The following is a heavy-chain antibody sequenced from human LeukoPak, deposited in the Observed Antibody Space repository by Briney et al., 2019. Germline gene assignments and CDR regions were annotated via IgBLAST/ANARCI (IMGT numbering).Heavy chain of an antibody. V-gene: IGHV4-39*07. CDR3: ARAPHYDILTGYFDY. Sequence: SETLSLTCTVSGGSISSSSYYWGWIRQPPGRGLEWIGSIYYSGSTYYNPSLKSRVTISVDMSKNQFSLKLSSVTAADTAVYYCARAPHYDILTGYFDYWGQGTLVTVSS. D-gene: IGHD3-9*01. CDR2: IYYSGST. CDR1: GGSISSSSYY. J-gene: IGHJ4*02.